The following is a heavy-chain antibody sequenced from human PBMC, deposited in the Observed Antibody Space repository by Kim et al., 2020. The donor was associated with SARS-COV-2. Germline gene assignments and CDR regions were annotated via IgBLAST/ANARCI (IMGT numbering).Heavy chain of an antibody. CDR1: GFTFSSYS. D-gene: IGHD5-12*01. CDR2: ISSSSSTI. V-gene: IGHV3-48*04. CDR3: ARDVPRGYSGYDRPVSSGSFGAFDI. J-gene: IGHJ3*02. Sequence: GGSLRLSCAASGFTFSSYSMNWVRQAPGKGLEWVSYISSSSSTIYYADSVKGRFTISRDNAKNSLYLQMNNLRAEDTAVYYCARDVPRGYSGYDRPVSSGSFGAFDIWGQGTMVTVSS.